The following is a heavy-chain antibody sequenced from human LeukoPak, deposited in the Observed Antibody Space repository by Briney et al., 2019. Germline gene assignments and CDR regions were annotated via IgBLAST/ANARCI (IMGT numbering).Heavy chain of an antibody. V-gene: IGHV4-59*12. J-gene: IGHJ5*02. D-gene: IGHD6-25*01. Sequence: SETPSLTCTVSGGSISSYYWSWIRQPPGKGLEWIGYIYYSGSTNYNPSLKSRVTISVDTSKNQFSLKLSSVTAADTAIYYCARDRGRSWLDPWGQGTLVTVSS. CDR1: GGSISSYY. CDR2: IYYSGST. CDR3: ARDRGRSWLDP.